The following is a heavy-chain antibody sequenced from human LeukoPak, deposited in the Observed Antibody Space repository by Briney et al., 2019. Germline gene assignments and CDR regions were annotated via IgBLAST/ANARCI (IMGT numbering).Heavy chain of an antibody. CDR1: GFTFNNYS. J-gene: IGHJ4*02. D-gene: IGHD6-13*01. V-gene: IGHV3-23*01. CDR2: ISGFGGST. CDR3: ARRSGSSWSSFDY. Sequence: TGGSLRLSCAASGFTFNNYSMNWVRQAPGNGLEWVSGISGFGGSTYYAPSVKGRLTISRDNFGNMLYLHLDSLRVEDTAIYYCARRSGSSWSSFDYWGQGALVTVSS.